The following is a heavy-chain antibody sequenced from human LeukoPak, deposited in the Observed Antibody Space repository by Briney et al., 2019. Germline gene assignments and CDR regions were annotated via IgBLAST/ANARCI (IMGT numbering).Heavy chain of an antibody. Sequence: GGSLRLSCAASGFTFRNHGMHWVRQAPGKGLEWLAVIWYDGSEKYYADSVQGRFTISRDNSKNTLYVQVNSLGTEDTAAYYCAKGSYYDSSGSFYFDYWGQGTLVTVSS. J-gene: IGHJ4*02. CDR3: AKGSYYDSSGSFYFDY. CDR2: IWYDGSEK. V-gene: IGHV3-33*06. CDR1: GFTFRNHG. D-gene: IGHD3-22*01.